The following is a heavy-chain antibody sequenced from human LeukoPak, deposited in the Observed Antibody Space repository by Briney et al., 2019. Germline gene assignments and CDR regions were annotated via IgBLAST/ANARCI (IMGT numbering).Heavy chain of an antibody. Sequence: PGGSLRLSCAASGFTFSSYAMSWVRQAPGEGLEWVSAISGSGGSTYYADSVKGRFTISRDNSKNTLYLQMNSLRAEDTSVYYCAKDRDIAAAGTFDYWGQGTLVTVSS. CDR3: AKDRDIAAAGTFDY. J-gene: IGHJ4*02. V-gene: IGHV3-23*01. D-gene: IGHD6-13*01. CDR1: GFTFSSYA. CDR2: ISGSGGST.